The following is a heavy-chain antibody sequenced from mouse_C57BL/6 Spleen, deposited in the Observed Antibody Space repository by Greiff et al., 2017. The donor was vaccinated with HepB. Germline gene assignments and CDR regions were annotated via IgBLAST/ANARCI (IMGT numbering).Heavy chain of an antibody. CDR1: GYTFTEYT. J-gene: IGHJ4*01. D-gene: IGHD1-1*01. CDR2: FYPGSGSI. Sequence: QVHVKQSGAELVKPGASVKLSCKASGYTFTEYTIHWVKQRSGQGLEWIGWFYPGSGSIKYNEKFKDKATLTADKSSSTVYMELSRLTSEDSAVYFCARHEESPYYDGYAMDYWGQGTSVTVSS. V-gene: IGHV1-62-2*01. CDR3: ARHEESPYYDGYAMDY.